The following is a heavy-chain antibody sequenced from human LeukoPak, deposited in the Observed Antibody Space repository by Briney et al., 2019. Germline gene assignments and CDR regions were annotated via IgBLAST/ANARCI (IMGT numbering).Heavy chain of an antibody. Sequence: GGSLRLSCAASLFSFDDYPMHWLRQAPGKGLEWVSLINEDGGKTFYADSVRGRFTISRDNSKNSLYLQMKRLHTEDSAFYYSAKEFDTLGTNAFDIWGQGTIVTVSS. D-gene: IGHD2-15*01. J-gene: IGHJ3*02. CDR2: INEDGGKT. V-gene: IGHV3-43*02. CDR3: AKEFDTLGTNAFDI. CDR1: LFSFDDYP.